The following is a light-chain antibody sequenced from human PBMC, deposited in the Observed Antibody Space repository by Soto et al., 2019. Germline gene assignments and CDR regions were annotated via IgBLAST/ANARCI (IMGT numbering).Light chain of an antibody. CDR1: QSVSNF. CDR3: QQSYRNPRT. Sequence: DIQMTQSPSFLSASAGDRVTIVCRASQSVSNFLHWYQQKPGRAPKLLIYSASKLKSGVPSRFGGSGSGTNFTLTVSRLQPEDFGTYYCQQSYRNPRTFGLGTRVEIK. CDR2: SAS. V-gene: IGKV1-39*01. J-gene: IGKJ1*01.